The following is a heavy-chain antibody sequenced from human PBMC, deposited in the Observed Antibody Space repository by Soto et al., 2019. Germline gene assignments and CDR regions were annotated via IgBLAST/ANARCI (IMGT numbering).Heavy chain of an antibody. Sequence: SETLSLTCAVSGGSISSSNWWSWVRQPPGKGLEWIGEIYHSGSTNYNPSLKSRVTISVDKSKNQFSLKLSSVTAADTAVYYCARAGGGLSNWFDPWGQGTLVTVSS. CDR1: GGSISSSNW. V-gene: IGHV4-4*02. D-gene: IGHD3-16*01. J-gene: IGHJ5*02. CDR2: IYHSGST. CDR3: ARAGGGLSNWFDP.